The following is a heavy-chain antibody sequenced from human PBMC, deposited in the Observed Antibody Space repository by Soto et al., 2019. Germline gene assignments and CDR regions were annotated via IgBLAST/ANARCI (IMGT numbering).Heavy chain of an antibody. CDR2: IYYSGST. D-gene: IGHD3-22*01. V-gene: IGHV4-31*03. CDR3: ARDTMIIALDAFDI. Sequence: KPSETLSLTCTVSGGSISSGTYYWTWIRHHPGKGLEWIGYIYYSGSTSYNPSLKSRVSISVDTSKNQFSLKLSSVTAADTAVYYCARDTMIIALDAFDIWGPGTMVTVSS. J-gene: IGHJ3*02. CDR1: GGSISSGTYY.